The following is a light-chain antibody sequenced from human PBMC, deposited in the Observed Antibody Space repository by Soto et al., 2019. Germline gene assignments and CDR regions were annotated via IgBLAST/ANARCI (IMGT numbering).Light chain of an antibody. V-gene: IGKV1-39*01. CDR1: QSISTY. CDR3: QHVYSMPIT. CDR2: SAS. Sequence: DIQLTQSPSSLSASVGDRITITCRASQSISTYLNWYQQRPGQAPRLLIYSASTLQSGVSSRFRGSGSGTDFTLTISSLQPEDFATYYCQHVYSMPITFGPGTKVDIK. J-gene: IGKJ3*01.